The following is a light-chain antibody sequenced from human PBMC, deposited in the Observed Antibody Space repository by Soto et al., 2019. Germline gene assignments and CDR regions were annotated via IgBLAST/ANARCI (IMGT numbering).Light chain of an antibody. CDR1: QSISSNY. J-gene: IGKJ1*01. CDR2: GAS. V-gene: IGKV3-20*01. Sequence: EIVLTQSPGTLSLSPGERATLSCRASQSISSNYLAWYQHKPGQTPRLLIYGASSRATGVPDRFSGSGSGTAFTLTISSLGPEDLGVYYCEQCGVLRRVFGQGTNVEIK. CDR3: EQCGVLRRV.